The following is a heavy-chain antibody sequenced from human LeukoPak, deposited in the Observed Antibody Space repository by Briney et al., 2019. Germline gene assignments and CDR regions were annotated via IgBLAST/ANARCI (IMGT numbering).Heavy chain of an antibody. V-gene: IGHV3-23*01. CDR1: GFTFSSYV. CDR2: ISGSGGRT. J-gene: IGHJ4*02. CDR3: AKGSAYADF. Sequence: GGSLRLSCAASGFTFSSYVMSWVRQAPGKGLEWVSTISGSGGRTYYADSVKGRFTISRDNPKNTLSLQMNSLRAEDTAVYYCAKGSAYADFWGQGTLVTVSS. D-gene: IGHD3-3*01.